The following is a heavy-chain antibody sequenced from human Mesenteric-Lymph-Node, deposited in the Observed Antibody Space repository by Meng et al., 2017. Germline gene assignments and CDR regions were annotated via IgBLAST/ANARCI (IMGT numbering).Heavy chain of an antibody. J-gene: IGHJ4*02. Sequence: GESLKISCAASGFTFSSYAMHWVRQAPGKGLEWVANIKQDGSEKYYLDSVKGRFTISRDNAKNSLYLQMNSLRADDTAVYYCARGNGLSYWGQGTLVTVSS. CDR3: ARGNGLSY. CDR2: IKQDGSEK. CDR1: GFTFSSYA. V-gene: IGHV3-7*01. D-gene: IGHD2-8*01.